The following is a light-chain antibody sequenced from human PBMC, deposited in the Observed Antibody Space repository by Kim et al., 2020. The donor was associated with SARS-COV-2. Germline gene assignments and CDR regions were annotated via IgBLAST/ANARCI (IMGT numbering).Light chain of an antibody. J-gene: IGKJ4*01. CDR2: AAS. CDR3: PQLNSYALT. Sequence: DIQLTQAPSFLSASVGDRVTITCRASQGISSYLAWYQQKPGKAPKLLIYAASTLQSGVPSRFSGSGSGTEFTLTISSLQPEDFATYYCPQLNSYALTFGGGTKVDI. V-gene: IGKV1-9*01. CDR1: QGISSY.